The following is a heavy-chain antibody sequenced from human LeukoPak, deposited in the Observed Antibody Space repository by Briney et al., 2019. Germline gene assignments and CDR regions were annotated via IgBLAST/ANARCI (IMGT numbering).Heavy chain of an antibody. Sequence: GGSLRLSCAASGFTFSSYWMHWVRQAPGKGLVWVSRINSDGSSTSYADSVKGRFTISRDSAKNTLYLQMNSLRAEDTAVYYCARVGAYYDYVWGSGTYYYYYYMDVWGKGTTVTVSS. V-gene: IGHV3-74*01. CDR3: ARVGAYYDYVWGSGTYYYYYYMDV. D-gene: IGHD3-16*01. CDR2: INSDGSST. CDR1: GFTFSSYW. J-gene: IGHJ6*03.